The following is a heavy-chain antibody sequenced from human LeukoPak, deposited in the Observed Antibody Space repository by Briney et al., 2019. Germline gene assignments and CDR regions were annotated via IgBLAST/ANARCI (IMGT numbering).Heavy chain of an antibody. D-gene: IGHD4-17*01. V-gene: IGHV3-23*01. Sequence: GGSLRLSCAASGFTFSNYAMSWVRKAPGRGLEWVSASSGSSGLTYYADSVKGRFTISRDNSKNTLFLQMNSLRAEDTAVYYCARRGESTSYGDYRFDYWGQGTLVTVSS. J-gene: IGHJ4*02. CDR2: SSGSSGLT. CDR1: GFTFSNYA. CDR3: ARRGESTSYGDYRFDY.